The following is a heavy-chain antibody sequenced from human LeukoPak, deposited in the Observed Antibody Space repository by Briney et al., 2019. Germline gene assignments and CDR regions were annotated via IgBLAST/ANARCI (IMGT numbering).Heavy chain of an antibody. CDR1: GGTFISYA. CDR2: IIPIFGTA. CDR3: ARGRGNWNYDAFDI. D-gene: IGHD1-7*01. V-gene: IGHV1-69*05. J-gene: IGHJ3*02. Sequence: SVKVSCKASGGTFISYAISWVRQAPGQGLEWMGGIIPIFGTANYARQFQGRVTITTDESTSTAYMELSSLRSEDTAVYYCARGRGNWNYDAFDIWGQGTMVTVSS.